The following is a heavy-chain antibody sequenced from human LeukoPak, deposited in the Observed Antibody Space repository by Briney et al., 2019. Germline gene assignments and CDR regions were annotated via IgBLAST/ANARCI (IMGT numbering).Heavy chain of an antibody. D-gene: IGHD5-18*01. CDR1: GYTFTSYA. V-gene: IGHV1-18*01. Sequence: GASVKVSCKASGYTFTSYAMNWVRQAPGQGLEWMGWISAYNGNTNYAQKLQGRVTMTTDTSTSTAYMELRSLRSDDTAVYYCARGLDTAMVTDPYFDYWGQGTLVTVSS. CDR2: ISAYNGNT. J-gene: IGHJ4*02. CDR3: ARGLDTAMVTDPYFDY.